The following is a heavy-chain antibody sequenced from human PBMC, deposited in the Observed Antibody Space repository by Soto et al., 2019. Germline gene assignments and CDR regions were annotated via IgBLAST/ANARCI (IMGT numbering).Heavy chain of an antibody. CDR2: FHYSGIS. Sequence: SETLSLTCTVSDASIRGYYWSWIRQPPGKGLEWIGYFHYSGISNYNSSLKSRVTMSLDTSKNQFSLKLSSVSAADTAIYYCARGASNWQYFDYWGQGAVVTVSS. CDR3: ARGASNWQYFDY. J-gene: IGHJ4*02. V-gene: IGHV4-59*01. CDR1: DASIRGYY. D-gene: IGHD4-4*01.